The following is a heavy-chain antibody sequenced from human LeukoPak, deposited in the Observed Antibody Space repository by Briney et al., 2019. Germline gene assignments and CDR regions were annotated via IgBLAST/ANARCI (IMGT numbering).Heavy chain of an antibody. CDR1: GSSFSGYY. CDR3: ARWTWGNFDY. V-gene: IGHV4-34*01. Sequence: PSETLSLTCGVYGSSFSGYYWSWIRQPPGKGLEWIGEINHSGSTNYNASLKSRVTISVDTSRKQFSLKLSSVTAADTAVYYCARWTWGNFDYWGQGTLVTVSS. CDR2: INHSGST. J-gene: IGHJ4*02. D-gene: IGHD3-16*01.